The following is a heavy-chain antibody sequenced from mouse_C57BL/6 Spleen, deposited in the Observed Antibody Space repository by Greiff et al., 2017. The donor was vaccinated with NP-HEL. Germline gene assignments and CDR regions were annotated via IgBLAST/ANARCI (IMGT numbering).Heavy chain of an antibody. V-gene: IGHV1-50*01. CDR3: ARAIPPYYFDY. CDR2: IDPSDSYT. Sequence: VQLQQSGAELVKPGASVKLSCKASGYTFTSYWMQWVKQRPGQGLEWIGEIDPSDSYTNYNQKFKGKATLTVDTSSSTAYMQLSSLTSEDSAVYYCARAIPPYYFDYWGQGTTLSVSS. CDR1: GYTFTSYW. J-gene: IGHJ2*01.